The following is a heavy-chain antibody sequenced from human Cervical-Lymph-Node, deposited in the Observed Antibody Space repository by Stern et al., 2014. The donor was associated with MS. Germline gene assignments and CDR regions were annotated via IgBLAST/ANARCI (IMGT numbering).Heavy chain of an antibody. J-gene: IGHJ4*02. Sequence: MQLVESGGGMVPPGSSLRLSCVASGLTFSVYGMHWVRQAPGQGLEWVAVIWPEGSAEHYADTVQGRVTVSRDKSKNTIYMQMNDLRVDDTAIYDCATTRGLDEVDYWGQGTLVTVSS. CDR2: IWPEGSAE. D-gene: IGHD3-10*01. CDR3: ATTRGLDEVDY. CDR1: GLTFSVYG. V-gene: IGHV3-30*19.